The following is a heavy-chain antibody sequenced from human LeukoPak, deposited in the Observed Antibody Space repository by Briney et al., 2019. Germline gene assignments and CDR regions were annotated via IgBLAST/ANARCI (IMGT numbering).Heavy chain of an antibody. CDR1: GGSFSGYY. CDR2: INHSGST. V-gene: IGHV4-34*01. Sequence: PSETLSLTCAVYGGSFSGYYWSWIRQPPGKGLEWIGEINHSGSTNYNPSLKSRVTISVDTSKNQFSLKLSSVTAADTAVYYCARDVTGDYLYYYYGMDVWGQGTTVTVSS. J-gene: IGHJ6*02. D-gene: IGHD4-17*01. CDR3: ARDVTGDYLYYYYGMDV.